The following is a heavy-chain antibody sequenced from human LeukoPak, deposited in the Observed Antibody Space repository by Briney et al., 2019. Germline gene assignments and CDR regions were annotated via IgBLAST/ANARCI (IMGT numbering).Heavy chain of an antibody. J-gene: IGHJ4*02. CDR3: ARDLFALNGDFDY. CDR2: ILYDGSRT. CDR1: GFTFSSNI. V-gene: IGHV3-30-3*01. Sequence: WGSLRLSCSASGFTFSSNIMYWVRQAPGKGLEWVGLILYDGSRTFYADSVKGRFTIYRDNSKNPQYLQMNSLRAEDTAVYYCARDLFALNGDFDYWGQGTLVTVSS. D-gene: IGHD2-21*01.